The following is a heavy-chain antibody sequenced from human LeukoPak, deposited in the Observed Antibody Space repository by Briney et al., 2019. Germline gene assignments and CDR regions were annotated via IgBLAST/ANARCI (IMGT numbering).Heavy chain of an antibody. CDR1: GGTFSSYA. J-gene: IGHJ4*02. CDR2: IIPIFGTA. Sequence: ASVKVSCKASGGTFSSYAISWVRQAPGQGLEWMGGIIPIFGTANYAQKLQGRVTMTTDTSTSTAYMELRSLRSDDTAVYYCARDSGTIFGIVRYYFDYWGQGTLVTVSS. V-gene: IGHV1-69*05. D-gene: IGHD3-3*01. CDR3: ARDSGTIFGIVRYYFDY.